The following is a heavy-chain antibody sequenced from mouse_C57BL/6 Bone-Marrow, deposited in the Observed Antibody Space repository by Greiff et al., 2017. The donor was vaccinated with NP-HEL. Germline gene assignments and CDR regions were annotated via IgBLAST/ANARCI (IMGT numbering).Heavy chain of an antibody. CDR1: GYAFTNYL. J-gene: IGHJ2*01. CDR2: INPGSGGT. Sequence: QVQLQQSGAELVRPGTSVKVSCKASGYAFTNYLIEWVKQRPGQGLEWIGVINPGSGGTNYNEKFKGKATLTADKSSSTASMQLSSLTSGDSAVYFGARSGPYYYGSDFDYWGQGTTLTVSS. V-gene: IGHV1-54*01. CDR3: ARSGPYYYGSDFDY. D-gene: IGHD1-1*01.